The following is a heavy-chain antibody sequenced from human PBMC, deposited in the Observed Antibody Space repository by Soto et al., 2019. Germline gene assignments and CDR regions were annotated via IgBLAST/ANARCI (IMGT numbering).Heavy chain of an antibody. J-gene: IGHJ4*02. Sequence: GGSLRLSCAASGFIFNNYGMHWVRQAPGRGLEWVAVITYDGWNTYYGDSVKGRFTISRDNSKNTVYLQMNSLLAEDTAVYHCARDLSSSWPPDYWGQGTLVTVSS. CDR2: ITYDGWNT. CDR3: ARDLSSSWPPDY. D-gene: IGHD6-13*01. CDR1: GFIFNNYG. V-gene: IGHV3-30*03.